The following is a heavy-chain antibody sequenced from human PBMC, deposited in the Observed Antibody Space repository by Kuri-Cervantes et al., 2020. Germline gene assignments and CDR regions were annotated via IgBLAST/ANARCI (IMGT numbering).Heavy chain of an antibody. J-gene: IGHJ1*01. CDR1: GFTFDDYG. CDR2: IGSSGSAI. D-gene: IGHD3-10*01. CDR3: ARDFPYGSGSYFGS. Sequence: GESLKISCAASGFTFDDYGMSWVRQAPGKGLECVSCIGSSGSAIYYADSVKGRFTISRDNAKNSLYLQMNSLRAEDTAVYYCARDFPYGSGSYFGSWGQGTLVTVSS. V-gene: IGHV3-11*01.